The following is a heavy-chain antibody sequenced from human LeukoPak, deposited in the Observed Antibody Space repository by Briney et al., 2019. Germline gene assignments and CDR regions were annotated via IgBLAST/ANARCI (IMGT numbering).Heavy chain of an antibody. J-gene: IGHJ4*02. CDR3: ARDGCTNGVCPDY. CDR1: GGSLSSYY. CDR2: SYYSGST. V-gene: IGHV4-59*01. Sequence: SETLSLTCTVSGGSLSSYYRTWIRQPPGKGLEWIGYSYYSGSTNYNPSLKSRVTISVDTSKNQFSLKLSSVTAADTAVYYCARDGCTNGVCPDYWGQGTLVTVSS. D-gene: IGHD2-8*01.